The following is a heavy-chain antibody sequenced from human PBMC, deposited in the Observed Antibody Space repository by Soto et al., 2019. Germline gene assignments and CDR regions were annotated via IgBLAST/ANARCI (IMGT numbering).Heavy chain of an antibody. CDR2: ISGSGDIT. CDR3: AKGITDTGGFYYYSMDV. J-gene: IGHJ6*02. V-gene: IGHV3-23*01. Sequence: EVKLLDSGGGLVQTGRSLRLSCTASGFTFSSYAMSWVRQAPGKGLDWVSVISGSGDITYSADSVKGRFTISRDNSKNTLYLQMNSLRAEDTAVYHCAKGITDTGGFYYYSMDVWGQGTAVTVSS. D-gene: IGHD3-16*01. CDR1: GFTFSSYA.